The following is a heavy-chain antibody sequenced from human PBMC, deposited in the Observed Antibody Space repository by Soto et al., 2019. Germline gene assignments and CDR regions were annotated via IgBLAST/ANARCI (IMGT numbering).Heavy chain of an antibody. V-gene: IGHV3-30*18. CDR2: ISYDGSNK. J-gene: IGHJ6*02. CDR1: GFTFSSYG. Sequence: QVQLVESGGGVVQPGRSLRLSCAASGFTFSSYGMHWVRQAPGKGLEWVAVISYDGSNKYYADSVKGRFTISRDNSKNRLNLQINSLKAENRVVYYGAKGGIVGATTEVMAVWAKGPRSPSP. CDR3: AKGGIVGATTEVMAV. D-gene: IGHD1-26*01.